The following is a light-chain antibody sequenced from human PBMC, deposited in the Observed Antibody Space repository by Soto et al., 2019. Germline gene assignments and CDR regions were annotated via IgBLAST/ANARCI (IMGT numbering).Light chain of an antibody. J-gene: IGKJ1*01. CDR3: QHRSNWPGT. CDR1: QSVRSS. CDR2: DAS. V-gene: IGKV3-11*01. Sequence: ILLTQSPSTLSLSPEERATLSCRASQSVRSSVAWYQQQPGQAPRLLIFDASNRATGIPARFSGSGSGTDFTLTISSLEPEDFVVYCCQHRSNWPGTFCQRSNVDI.